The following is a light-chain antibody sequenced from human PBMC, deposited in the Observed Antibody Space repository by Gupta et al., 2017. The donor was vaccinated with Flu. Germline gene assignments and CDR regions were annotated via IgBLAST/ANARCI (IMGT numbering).Light chain of an antibody. CDR3: QQEDSYPGT. CDR1: QGISSY. Sequence: TGDRVTITCRASQGISSYLAWYQQKPGKAPKLLIYAASTLQSGVPSRFSGSGSGTDFTLTISCLQSEDFATYYCQQEDSYPGTFGQGTKVEIK. CDR2: AAS. V-gene: IGKV1-8*01. J-gene: IGKJ2*01.